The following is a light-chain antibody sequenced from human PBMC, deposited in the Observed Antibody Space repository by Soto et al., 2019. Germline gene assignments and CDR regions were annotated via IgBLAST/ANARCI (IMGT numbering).Light chain of an antibody. Sequence: QSVLTQPASVSGSPGQSITISCTGTSSDVGGYNYVSWYQQHPGKAPKLMIYEVSNRPSRVSNRFSASKSGNTASLTISGLQAEDEADYYCASYTSGSTPDVFGAGTKLTVL. CDR2: EVS. CDR3: ASYTSGSTPDV. V-gene: IGLV2-14*01. CDR1: SSDVGGYNY. J-gene: IGLJ1*01.